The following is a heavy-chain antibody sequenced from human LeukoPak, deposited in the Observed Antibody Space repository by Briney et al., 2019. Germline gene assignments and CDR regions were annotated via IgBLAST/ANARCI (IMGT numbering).Heavy chain of an antibody. D-gene: IGHD3-16*01. V-gene: IGHV3-33*01. CDR3: ARESDHGGNFDY. CDR2: IWYDGSNK. J-gene: IGHJ4*02. CDR1: GFTFSSYG. Sequence: GGSLRLSCAASGFTFSSYGMHWVRQAPGKGLEWVAVIWYDGSNKYYADSVKGRFTISRDNYKNTLYLQMNSLRAEDTAVYYCARESDHGGNFDYWGQGTLVTVSS.